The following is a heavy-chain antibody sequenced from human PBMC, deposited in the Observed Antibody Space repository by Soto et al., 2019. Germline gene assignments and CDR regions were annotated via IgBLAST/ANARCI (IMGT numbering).Heavy chain of an antibody. CDR3: TRRASSSFYHFDF. CDR2: IDPSDSYV. V-gene: IGHV5-10-1*01. D-gene: IGHD2-2*01. CDR1: GYSFTAYW. Sequence: PGESLKISCQASGYSFTAYWITWVRQMPGKGLEWMATIDPSDSYVDYSPSFRGHVTFSVDRSITTVYLQWNSLKASDSAMYFCTRRASSSFYHFDFWGRGXLVTVYS. J-gene: IGHJ4*02.